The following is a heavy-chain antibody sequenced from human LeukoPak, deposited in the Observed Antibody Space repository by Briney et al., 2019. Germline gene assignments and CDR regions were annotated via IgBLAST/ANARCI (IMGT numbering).Heavy chain of an antibody. CDR3: AKSLSPDYGDYVPLGY. CDR2: INHSGST. D-gene: IGHD4-17*01. Sequence: PSETLSLTCAVYGGSFSGYYWSWIRQPPGKGLEWIGEINHSGSTNYNPSLKSRVTISVDTSKNQFSLKLSSVTAADTAVYYCAKSLSPDYGDYVPLGYWGQGTLVTVSS. CDR1: GGSFSGYY. V-gene: IGHV4-34*01. J-gene: IGHJ4*02.